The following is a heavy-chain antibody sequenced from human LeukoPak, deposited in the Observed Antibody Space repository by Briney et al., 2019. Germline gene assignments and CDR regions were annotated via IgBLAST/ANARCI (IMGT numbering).Heavy chain of an antibody. V-gene: IGHV1-2*02. CDR3: ARGITMVRGVPPLDY. CDR2: INPNSGGT. D-gene: IGHD3-10*01. CDR1: GYTFTGYY. J-gene: IGHJ4*02. Sequence: ASVKVSCKASGYTFTGYYMHWVRQAPGQGLEWMGWINPNSGGTNYAQKFQGRVTMTRDTSISTAYMELGRLRSDDTAVYYCARGITMVRGVPPLDYWGQGTLVTVSS.